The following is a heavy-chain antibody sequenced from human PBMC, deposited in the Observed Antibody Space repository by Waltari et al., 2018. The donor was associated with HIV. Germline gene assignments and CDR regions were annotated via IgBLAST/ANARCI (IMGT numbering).Heavy chain of an antibody. CDR2: INPKSDGT. CDR3: ARDRIAVTGSYYYGMDV. D-gene: IGHD6-19*01. J-gene: IGHJ6*02. CDR1: GYTFTGYY. V-gene: IGHV1-2*02. Sequence: QVQLVQSGAEVKKPGASVQVSCKASGYTFTGYYMHWVRQAPGQGLEWMGWINPKSDGTNYAQKFQGRVTMTRDTSTSTAYMELSRLRSDDTALYYCARDRIAVTGSYYYGMDVWGQGTTVTVSS.